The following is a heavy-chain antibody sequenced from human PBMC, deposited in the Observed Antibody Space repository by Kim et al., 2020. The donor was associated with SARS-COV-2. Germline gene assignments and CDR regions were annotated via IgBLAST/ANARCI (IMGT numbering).Heavy chain of an antibody. CDR1: GFTFGDYA. D-gene: IGHD2-15*01. V-gene: IGHV3-9*01. J-gene: IGHJ4*02. Sequence: GGSLRLSCAASGFTFGDYAMHWVRQAPGKGLEWVSGISWNSGSIGYADSVKGRFTISRDNAKNSLYLQMNSLRAEDTALYYCAKGFSDQPLLPIDYWGQGTLVTVSS. CDR2: ISWNSGSI. CDR3: AKGFSDQPLLPIDY.